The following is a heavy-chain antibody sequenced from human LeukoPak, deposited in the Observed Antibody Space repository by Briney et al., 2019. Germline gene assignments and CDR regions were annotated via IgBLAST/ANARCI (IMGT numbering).Heavy chain of an antibody. Sequence: GASVTVSFKASVYTFTIYGISRVRQAPGQGLEWMGWISAYNGNTNYAQKLQGRVTMTTDTSTSTAYMELRSLRSDDTAVYYCARGQNIVVVPAALGGMDVWGQGTTVTVSS. J-gene: IGHJ6*02. V-gene: IGHV1-18*01. CDR1: VYTFTIYG. CDR2: ISAYNGNT. CDR3: ARGQNIVVVPAALGGMDV. D-gene: IGHD2-2*01.